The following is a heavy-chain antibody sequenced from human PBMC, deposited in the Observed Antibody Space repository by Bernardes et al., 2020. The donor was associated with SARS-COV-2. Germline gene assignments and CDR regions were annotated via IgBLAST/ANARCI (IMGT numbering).Heavy chain of an antibody. CDR3: ARVSSGWYEMDY. Sequence: SETLSLTCAVYGGSFSGYYWTWIRQPPGKGLEWIGEINHSGSTNYNPSLKSRLTISVDTSKNQFSLKLNSVPAEDTAVYYCARVSSGWYEMDYWGQGTLVTVSS. D-gene: IGHD6-19*01. J-gene: IGHJ4*02. CDR1: GGSFSGYY. CDR2: INHSGST. V-gene: IGHV4-34*01.